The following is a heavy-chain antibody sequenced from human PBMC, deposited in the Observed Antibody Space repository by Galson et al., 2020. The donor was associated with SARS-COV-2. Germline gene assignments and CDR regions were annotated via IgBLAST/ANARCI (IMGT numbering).Heavy chain of an antibody. J-gene: IGHJ4*02. D-gene: IGHD2-21*01. Sequence: GESLKISCAASGFTYNTYTMTWVRQAPGKGLEWVSVINSGGSTYYADSVKWRFTISRDTSNNTLYLEMNSLRVEDTAVYYCAKASSGDFLAWFDFWGQGILVTVSS. V-gene: IGHV3-23*01. CDR1: GFTYNTYT. CDR3: AKASSGDFLAWFDF. CDR2: INSGGST.